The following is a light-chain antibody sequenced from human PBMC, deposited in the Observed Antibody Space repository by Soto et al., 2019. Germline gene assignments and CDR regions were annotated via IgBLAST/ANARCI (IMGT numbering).Light chain of an antibody. CDR2: KNN. V-gene: IGLV1-44*01. J-gene: IGLJ3*02. CDR1: GSNIGSNT. Sequence: QSVLTQPPSASGTPGQRVTISCSGSGSNIGSNTVNWYQQLPGTAPKLLIYKNNQRPSGVPDRFSGSKSGTSASLAFSGLQSEDEGDYYCAAWDDSLNGRVFGGGTKLTVL. CDR3: AAWDDSLNGRV.